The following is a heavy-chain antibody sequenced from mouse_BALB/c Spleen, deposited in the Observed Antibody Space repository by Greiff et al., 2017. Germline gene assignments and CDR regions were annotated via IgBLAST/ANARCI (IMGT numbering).Heavy chain of an antibody. CDR1: GYTFTSYW. CDR3: HYYGSSRGLAY. Sequence: QVQLQQPGAELVKPGASGYTFTSYWMHWVKQRPGQGLEWIGEINPSNGRTNYNEKFKSKATLTVDKSSSTAYMQLSSLTSEYSAVYYCHYYGSSRGLAYWGQGTLVTVSA. J-gene: IGHJ3*01. CDR2: INPSNGRT. D-gene: IGHD1-1*01. V-gene: IGHV1S81*02.